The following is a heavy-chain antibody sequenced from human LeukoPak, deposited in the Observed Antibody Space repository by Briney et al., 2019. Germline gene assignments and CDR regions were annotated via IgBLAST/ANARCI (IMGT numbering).Heavy chain of an antibody. V-gene: IGHV3-7*01. CDR1: GFTFSSYA. Sequence: GGSLRLSCAASGFTFSSYAMSWVRQAPGKGLEWVANIKQDGSEKYYVDSVKGRFTISRDNAKNSLYLQMNSLRAEDTAVYYCARDQGSGINYYYYYMDVWGKGTTVTVSS. J-gene: IGHJ6*03. D-gene: IGHD3-10*01. CDR2: IKQDGSEK. CDR3: ARDQGSGINYYYYYMDV.